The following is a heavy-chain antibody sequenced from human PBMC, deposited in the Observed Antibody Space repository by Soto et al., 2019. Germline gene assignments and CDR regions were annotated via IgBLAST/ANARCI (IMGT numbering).Heavy chain of an antibody. CDR3: VRANWNVDY. V-gene: IGHV3-11*06. D-gene: IGHD1-1*01. Sequence: GSLRLSCAASGFSFYRYYMTWVRQAPGEGLEWISYISSAGEYTDYADSVKGRFTISRDNARNSLFLQMHSLRVEDTAVYYCVRANWNVDYWGRGTLVTVSS. CDR2: ISSAGEYT. CDR1: GFSFYRYY. J-gene: IGHJ4*02.